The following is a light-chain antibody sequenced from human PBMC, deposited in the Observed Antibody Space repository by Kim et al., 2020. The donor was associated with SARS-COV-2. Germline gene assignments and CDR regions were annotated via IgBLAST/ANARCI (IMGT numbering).Light chain of an antibody. CDR1: QSISSNY. CDR3: QLYGDSPYS. V-gene: IGKV3-20*01. CDR2: AAS. J-gene: IGKJ2*01. Sequence: EIVLTQSPGTLSLSPGERATLSCRASQSISSNYLTWYQQKPGQPPRLFIYAASRRVTGIPDRFSGSGSGTDFTLTISRLEPEDFAVYFCQLYGDSPYSFGQGNRLELK.